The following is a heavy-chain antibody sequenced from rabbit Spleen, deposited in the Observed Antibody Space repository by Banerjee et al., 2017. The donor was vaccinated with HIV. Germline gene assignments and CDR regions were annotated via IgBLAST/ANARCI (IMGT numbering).Heavy chain of an antibody. J-gene: IGHJ4*01. D-gene: IGHD4-2*01. V-gene: IGHV1S40*01. CDR1: GFDFSSDA. CDR3: ARDLVAVIGWNFNL. Sequence: QSLEESGGDLVQPEGSLTLTCKASGFDFSSDAMCWVRQAPGKGLEWIACINIVTGKSVYASWAKGRFTMSRTSSTTVTLQMTSLTAADTATYFCARDLVAVIGWNFNLWGPGTLVTVS. CDR2: INIVTGKS.